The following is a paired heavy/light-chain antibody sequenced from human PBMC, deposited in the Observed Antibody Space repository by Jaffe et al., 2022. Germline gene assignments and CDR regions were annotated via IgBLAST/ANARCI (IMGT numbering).Light chain of an antibody. J-gene: IGKJ4*01. V-gene: IGKV1-12*01. CDR1: QGISSW. CDR2: AAS. Sequence: DIQMTQSPSSVSASVGDRVTITCRASQGISSWLAWYQQKPGKAPKLLIYAASSLQSGVPSRFSSSGSGTDFTLTISSLQPEDFATYYCQQANSFPLTFGGGTKVEIK. CDR3: QQANSFPLT.
Heavy chain of an antibody. Sequence: EVQLLESGGGLVQPGGSLRLSCAASGFTFSSYAMSWVRQAPGKGLEWVSAISGSGGSTYYADSVKGRFTISRDNSKNTLYLQMNSLRAEDTAVYYCAKTTYYDFWSGYYTRPPYMDVWGKGTTVTVSS. CDR2: ISGSGGST. CDR1: GFTFSSYA. V-gene: IGHV3-23*01. J-gene: IGHJ6*03. D-gene: IGHD3-3*01. CDR3: AKTTYYDFWSGYYTRPPYMDV.